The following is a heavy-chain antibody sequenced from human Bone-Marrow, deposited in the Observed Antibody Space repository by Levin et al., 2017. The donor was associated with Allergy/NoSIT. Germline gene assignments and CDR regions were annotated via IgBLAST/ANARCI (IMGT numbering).Heavy chain of an antibody. J-gene: IGHJ5*02. CDR3: ARDGPQYSSSES. V-gene: IGHV3-21*01. D-gene: IGHD6-13*01. CDR2: ISSSSGYI. Sequence: GGSLRLSCAASGFTFSSYSMNWVRQAPGKGLEWVAFISSSSGYIYYADSVKGRFTISRDNAKKSVYLQMNSLRAEDTAVYYCARDGPQYSSSESWGQGTLVSVSS. CDR1: GFTFSSYS.